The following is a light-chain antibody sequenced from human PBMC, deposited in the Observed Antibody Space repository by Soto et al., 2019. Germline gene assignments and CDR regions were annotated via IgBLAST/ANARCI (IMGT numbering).Light chain of an antibody. V-gene: IGLV2-8*01. CDR2: EVT. Sequence: QSALTQPPSASGSPGQSVTISCTGTSSDIGAYNYVSWYQQHPGKAPKLMIYEVTKLPSGVPDRVSGSKSGNTASLTVSGLQAEDEADYYCSSHAGSINLVFGGGTQLTVL. CDR1: SSDIGAYNY. J-gene: IGLJ2*01. CDR3: SSHAGSINLV.